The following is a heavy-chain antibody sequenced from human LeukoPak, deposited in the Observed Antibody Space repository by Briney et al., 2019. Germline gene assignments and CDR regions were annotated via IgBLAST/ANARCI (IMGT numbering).Heavy chain of an antibody. Sequence: SETLSLTCAVYGGSFSGYYWSWTRQPPGKGLEWIGEINHSGSTNYNPSLKSRVTISVDTSKNQFSLKLSSVTAADTAVYYCARGRYVWGSYRPFDYWGQGTLVTVSS. CDR2: INHSGST. V-gene: IGHV4-34*01. D-gene: IGHD3-16*02. J-gene: IGHJ4*02. CDR3: ARGRYVWGSYRPFDY. CDR1: GGSFSGYY.